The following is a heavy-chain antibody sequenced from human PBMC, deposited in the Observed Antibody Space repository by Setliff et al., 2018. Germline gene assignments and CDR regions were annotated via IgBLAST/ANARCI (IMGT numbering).Heavy chain of an antibody. D-gene: IGHD2-15*01. V-gene: IGHV4-4*02. Sequence: SETLSLTCAVSGGSISSSNWWSWVRQPPGKGLEWIGEIYHSGSTNYNPSLKSRVTISVDKSKNQFSLKLSSVTAADTAVYYCAREMGRHSDLGNCLDSWGQGTLVTVSS. CDR2: IYHSGST. CDR1: GGSISSSNW. J-gene: IGHJ4*02. CDR3: AREMGRHSDLGNCLDS.